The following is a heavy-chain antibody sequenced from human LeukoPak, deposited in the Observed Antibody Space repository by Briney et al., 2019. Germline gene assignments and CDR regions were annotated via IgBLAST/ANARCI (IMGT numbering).Heavy chain of an antibody. CDR1: GFTFSSYW. V-gene: IGHV3-7*04. CDR3: ARDSNWGSDY. Sequence: GGSLRLSCAASGFTFSSYWLSWVRQAPGKGLEWVANIKQDGSETYSVDSVKGRFTISRDNAKSSLYLQMNSLRAEDTAVYYCARDSNWGSDYWGQGTLVTVSS. D-gene: IGHD7-27*01. CDR2: IKQDGSET. J-gene: IGHJ4*02.